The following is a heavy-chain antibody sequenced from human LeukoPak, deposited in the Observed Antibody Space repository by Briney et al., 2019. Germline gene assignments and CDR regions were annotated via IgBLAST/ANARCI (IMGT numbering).Heavy chain of an antibody. CDR2: INHSGST. Sequence: SETLSLTCAVYGGSFSGYYWSWIRQPPGKGLEWIGEINHSGSTNYNPSLKSRVTISVDTSKNQFSLKLSSVTAADTAVYYCARAPWIYGSGSYDDAFDIWGQGTMVTVSS. CDR3: ARAPWIYGSGSYDDAFDI. D-gene: IGHD3-10*01. J-gene: IGHJ3*02. CDR1: GGSFSGYY. V-gene: IGHV4-34*01.